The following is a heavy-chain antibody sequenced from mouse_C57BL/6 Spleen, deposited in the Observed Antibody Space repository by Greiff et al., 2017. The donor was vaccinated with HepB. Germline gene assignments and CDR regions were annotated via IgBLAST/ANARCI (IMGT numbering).Heavy chain of an antibody. V-gene: IGHV1-22*01. J-gene: IGHJ1*03. CDR2: INPNNGGT. D-gene: IGHD2-4*01. CDR1: GYTFTDYN. Sequence: VQLQQSGPELVKPGASVKMSCKASGYTFTDYNMHWVKQSHGKSLEWIGYINPNNGGTSYNQKFKGKATLTVNKSSSTAYMELRSLTSEDSAVYYCARFYDYHWYFDVWGTGTTVTVSS. CDR3: ARFYDYHWYFDV.